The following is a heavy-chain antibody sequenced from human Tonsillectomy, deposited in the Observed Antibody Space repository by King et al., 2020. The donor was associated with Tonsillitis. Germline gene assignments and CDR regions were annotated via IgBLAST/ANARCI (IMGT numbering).Heavy chain of an antibody. Sequence: QLQESGPGLVKPSQTLSLTCTVSGASISSSSHYWSWIRQPAGKGLEWIGRIYASGSTNYNSSLKSRVTMSVDTSKNQFSLKLSSLTAADTAVYYCAKARGFDRAFFDYWGQGTLVTVSS. CDR2: IYASGST. V-gene: IGHV4-61*02. CDR1: GASISSSSHY. J-gene: IGHJ4*02. CDR3: AKARGFDRAFFDY. D-gene: IGHD3-10*01.